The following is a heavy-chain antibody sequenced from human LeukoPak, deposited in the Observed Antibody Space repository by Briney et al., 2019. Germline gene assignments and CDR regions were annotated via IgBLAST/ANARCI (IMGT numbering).Heavy chain of an antibody. D-gene: IGHD1-14*01. CDR3: ARGITGTTVDY. V-gene: IGHV4-59*01. J-gene: IGHJ4*02. CDR2: IYYSGST. CDR1: GGSISSYY. Sequence: PSETLSLTCTVSGGSISSYYWSWIRQPPGKGLEWIGYIYYSGSTNYNPSLKSRVTISVDTSKNQFSLKLSSVTAADTAVYYCARGITGTTVDYWGQGTLGTVSS.